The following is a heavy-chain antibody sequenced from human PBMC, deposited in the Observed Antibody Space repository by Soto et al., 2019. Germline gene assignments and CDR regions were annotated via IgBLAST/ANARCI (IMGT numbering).Heavy chain of an antibody. D-gene: IGHD3-22*01. Sequence: GASVKVSCKASGYTLTSYAMHWVRQAPGQRLERMGWINAGNGNTKYSQKFQGRVTITRDTSASTAYMELSSLRSEDTAVYYCARGRSKYYYVSSGYYVPLHHDAFDIWGQGTMVTXSS. V-gene: IGHV1-3*01. CDR1: GYTLTSYA. J-gene: IGHJ3*02. CDR3: ARGRSKYYYVSSGYYVPLHHDAFDI. CDR2: INAGNGNT.